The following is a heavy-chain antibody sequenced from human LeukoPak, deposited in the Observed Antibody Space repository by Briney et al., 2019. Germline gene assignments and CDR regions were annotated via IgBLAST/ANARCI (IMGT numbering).Heavy chain of an antibody. CDR3: ARTKLQLWSTHREPGKRYYFDY. J-gene: IGHJ4*02. CDR2: IYHSGST. D-gene: IGHD5-18*01. Sequence: SETLSLTCAVSGGSISSSNWWSWVRQPPGKGLEWIGEIYHSGSTNYNPSLKSRVTISVDKSKNQFSLKLSSVTAADTAVYYCARTKLQLWSTHREPGKRYYFDYWGQGTLVTVSS. CDR1: GGSISSSNW. V-gene: IGHV4-4*02.